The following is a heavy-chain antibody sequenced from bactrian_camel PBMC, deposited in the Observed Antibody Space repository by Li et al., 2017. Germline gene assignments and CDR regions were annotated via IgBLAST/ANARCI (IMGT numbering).Heavy chain of an antibody. CDR2: IAGDGST. J-gene: IGHJ4*01. CDR1: GSIYNDNC. D-gene: IGHD3*01. V-gene: IGHV3S53*01. Sequence: VQLVESGGGSVQAGGSLRLSCTPSGSIYNDNCMGWIRRAPGDEREGVASIAGDGSTTYANSVKGRFTISKDRAQNTLYLQMSNLKPEDTATYYCAAQYTGISGCYATSLAPASFDYWGRGPRSPSP.